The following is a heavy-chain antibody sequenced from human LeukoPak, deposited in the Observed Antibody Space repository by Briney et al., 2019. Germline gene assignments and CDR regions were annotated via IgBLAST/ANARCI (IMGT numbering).Heavy chain of an antibody. J-gene: IGHJ4*02. CDR3: ASTYYDTSDYPVFDY. Sequence: GGSLRLSCAASGFTFSDYYMSWIRQAPGKGLEWVSSISSSGITIYYADSVKGRFTISRDNAKNSLYLQMNSLRAEDTAVYYCASTYYDTSDYPVFDYWGQGTLVTVSS. CDR1: GFTFSDYY. CDR2: ISSSGITI. V-gene: IGHV3-11*04. D-gene: IGHD3-22*01.